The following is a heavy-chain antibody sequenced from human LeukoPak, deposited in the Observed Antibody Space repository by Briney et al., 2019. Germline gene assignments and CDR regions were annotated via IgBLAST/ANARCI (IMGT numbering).Heavy chain of an antibody. CDR2: ISSSSSYI. V-gene: IGHV3-21*01. CDR1: GFTFSSYS. J-gene: IGHJ4*02. CDR3: ARESDYGDYFDY. D-gene: IGHD4-17*01. Sequence: GGSLRLSCAPSGFTFSSYSMNWVRQAPGKGLEWVSSISSSSSYIYYADSVKGRFTISRDNAKNSLYLQMNSLRAEDTAVYYCARESDYGDYFDYWGQGTLVTVSS.